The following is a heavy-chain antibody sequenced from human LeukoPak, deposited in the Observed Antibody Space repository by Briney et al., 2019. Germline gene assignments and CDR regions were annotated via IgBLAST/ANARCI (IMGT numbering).Heavy chain of an antibody. D-gene: IGHD2-2*01. CDR2: IIPIFGTA. V-gene: IGHV1-69*05. CDR3: ARGTLVVDPDAFNI. J-gene: IGHJ3*02. CDR1: RCTFSSYA. Sequence: ASVKVSCNASRCTFSSYAIRWVRQAPGQGLEWMGRIIPIFGTANYAQKFQGRVTITTDESTSTTYKELSSLRSDDTSVYYCARGTLVVDPDAFNIWSQASIVTVSS.